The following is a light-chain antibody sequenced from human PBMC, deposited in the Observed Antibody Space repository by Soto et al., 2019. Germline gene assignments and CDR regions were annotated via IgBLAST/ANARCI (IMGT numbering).Light chain of an antibody. V-gene: IGKV1D-12*01. CDR1: QAISTW. J-gene: IGKJ1*01. Sequence: DIQMTQSPSSVSASVGDRVTITCRASQAISTWLAWYQQKPGKAPNLLIYAASNLQTGVPSRFSGSGSGTDFTLTISSPQPEDFATYYCQQANSFPRTFGQGTKVEIK. CDR2: AAS. CDR3: QQANSFPRT.